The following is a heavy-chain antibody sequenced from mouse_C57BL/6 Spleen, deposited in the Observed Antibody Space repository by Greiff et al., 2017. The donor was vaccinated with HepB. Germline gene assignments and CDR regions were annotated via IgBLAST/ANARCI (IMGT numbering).Heavy chain of an antibody. J-gene: IGHJ1*03. CDR1: GFTFSSYA. CDR3: ARDGRVVAWYFDV. V-gene: IGHV5-4*01. CDR2: ISDGGSYT. Sequence: EVQVVESGGGLVKPGGSLKLSCAASGFTFSSYAMSWVRQTPEKRLEWVATISDGGSYTYYPDNVKGRFTISRDNAKNNLYLQMSHLKSEDTAMYYCARDGRVVAWYFDVWGTGTTVTVSS. D-gene: IGHD1-1*01.